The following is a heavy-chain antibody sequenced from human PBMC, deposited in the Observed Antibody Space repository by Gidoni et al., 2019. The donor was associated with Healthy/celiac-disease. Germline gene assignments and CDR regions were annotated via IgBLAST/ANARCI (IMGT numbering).Heavy chain of an antibody. CDR2: IYHSGST. CDR1: GGSISSSNW. J-gene: IGHJ6*02. Sequence: QVQLQESGPGLVKPSGTLSLTCAVSGGSISSSNWWSWVRQPPGKGLEWIGEIYHSGSTNYNPSLKSRVTISVDKSKNQFSLKLSSVTAADTAVYYCASVYSSSWYEGDYYGMDVWGQGTTVTVSS. CDR3: ASVYSSSWYEGDYYGMDV. D-gene: IGHD6-13*01. V-gene: IGHV4-4*02.